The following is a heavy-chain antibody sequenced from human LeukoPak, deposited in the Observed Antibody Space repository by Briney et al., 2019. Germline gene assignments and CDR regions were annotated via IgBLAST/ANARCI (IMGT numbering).Heavy chain of an antibody. CDR3: ARGHDILTGYYTEKYYFDY. CDR1: GGSISSSSYY. D-gene: IGHD3-9*01. Sequence: SETLSLTCTVSGGSISSSSYYWGWIRRPPGKGLEWIGSIYYTGSTYYNPSLKSRVTISVDTSKNQFSLKLSSVTAADTAVYYCARGHDILTGYYTEKYYFDYWGQGTLVTVSS. V-gene: IGHV4-39*07. CDR2: IYYTGST. J-gene: IGHJ4*02.